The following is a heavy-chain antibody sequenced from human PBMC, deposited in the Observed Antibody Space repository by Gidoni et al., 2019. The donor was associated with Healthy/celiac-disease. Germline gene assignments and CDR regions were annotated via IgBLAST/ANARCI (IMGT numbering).Heavy chain of an antibody. J-gene: IGHJ4*02. Sequence: VQLVQSGAEVKKPGESLKISCKGSGYSCTSYWIGWVRKMPGKGLECMGIIYPGDSDTRDSPSCQGQVTSSADKPSSTAYLQWSSLKALDSAMYYCARSVAGHYSDYWGQGTLVTVSS. CDR2: IYPGDSDT. D-gene: IGHD6-19*01. V-gene: IGHV5-51*01. CDR1: GYSCTSYW. CDR3: ARSVAGHYSDY.